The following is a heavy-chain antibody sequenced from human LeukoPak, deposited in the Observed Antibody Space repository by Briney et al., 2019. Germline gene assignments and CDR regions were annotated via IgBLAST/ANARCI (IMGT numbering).Heavy chain of an antibody. CDR1: GGSISSGGYY. V-gene: IGHV4-30-2*01. Sequence: SETLSLTCTVSGGSISSGGYYWSWIRQPPGKGLEWIGYIYHSGSTHYNPSLKSRVTISVDKSKNQFSLKLSSVTAADTAVYYCARVPPPTIGNGMDVWGQGTTVTVSS. J-gene: IGHJ6*02. D-gene: IGHD3-9*01. CDR2: IYHSGST. CDR3: ARVPPPTIGNGMDV.